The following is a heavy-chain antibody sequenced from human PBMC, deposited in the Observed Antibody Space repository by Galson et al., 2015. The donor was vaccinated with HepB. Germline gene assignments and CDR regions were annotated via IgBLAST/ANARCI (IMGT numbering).Heavy chain of an antibody. D-gene: IGHD2-15*01. Sequence: SLRLSCAASGFTFSSYAMSWVRQAPGKGLEWVSGISGSGDNTYYADSVKGRFTISRDNSKNTLYLQMNSLRAEDTAVYYCAKSPGSTLPRYFDYWGQGTLVTVSS. V-gene: IGHV3-23*01. CDR3: AKSPGSTLPRYFDY. CDR1: GFTFSSYA. J-gene: IGHJ4*02. CDR2: ISGSGDNT.